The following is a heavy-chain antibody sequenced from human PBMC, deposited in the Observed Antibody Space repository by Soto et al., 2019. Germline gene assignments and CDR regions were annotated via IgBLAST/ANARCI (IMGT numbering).Heavy chain of an antibody. V-gene: IGHV1-18*01. D-gene: IGHD2-2*01. CDR2: INGYNGDA. J-gene: IGHJ2*01. CDR1: GYTFSNYG. CDR3: ARDLRSTDYYFDL. Sequence: QVQLVQSGAEVKNPGASVKVSCKASGYTFSNYGISWVRQAPGQGLEWMGWINGYNGDANYAQNLQGRVTVTTDTSTSTAYMELRSLRSDDTAVYYCARDLRSTDYYFDLWGRGTLVIVSS.